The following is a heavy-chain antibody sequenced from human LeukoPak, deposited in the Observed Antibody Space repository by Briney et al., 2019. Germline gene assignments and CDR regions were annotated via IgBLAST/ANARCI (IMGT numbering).Heavy chain of an antibody. V-gene: IGHV1-69*13. CDR2: IIPIFGTA. CDR1: GGTFSICA. CDR3: ARGKVWAGCSSTICYGNFQH. J-gene: IGHJ1*01. Sequence: PSVKLSCNASGGTFSICAISVVRQAPGQGLEWMGGIIPIFGTANYAQKFQGRVTITADESTSTAYMELSSLRSEDTAVYYCARGKVWAGCSSTICYGNFQHWGQGTLVTVSS. D-gene: IGHD2-2*01.